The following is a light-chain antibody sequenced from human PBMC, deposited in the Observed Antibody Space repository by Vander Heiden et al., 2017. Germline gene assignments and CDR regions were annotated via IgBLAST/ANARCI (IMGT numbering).Light chain of an antibody. CDR1: QDISNS. CDR3: QQYDDLPLI. V-gene: IGKV1-33*01. J-gene: IGKJ3*01. Sequence: IQMTQSPSSLSASVGDRVTITCQASQDISNSLNWFQQKPGKTPKLLIYDVSNLERGVPSRFSGSGSGTDFTFIISSLQPEDIATYYCQQYDDLPLIFGPGTKVDFK. CDR2: DVS.